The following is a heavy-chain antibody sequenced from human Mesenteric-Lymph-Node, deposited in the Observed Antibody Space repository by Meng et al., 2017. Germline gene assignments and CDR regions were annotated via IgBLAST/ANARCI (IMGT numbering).Heavy chain of an antibody. V-gene: IGHV3-23*01. D-gene: IGHD3-9*01. Sequence: GASLKISCAASGFTFSSYALGWVRLAPGRRLEWVSGISPSGGDTYSAASLKGRFTISSDNAKNSLYLQMNSLSAEDTAVYYCARNGGSYDILTGRRLYYFDYWGQGTLVTVSS. CDR1: GFTFSSYA. CDR3: ARNGGSYDILTGRRLYYFDY. CDR2: ISPSGGDT. J-gene: IGHJ4*02.